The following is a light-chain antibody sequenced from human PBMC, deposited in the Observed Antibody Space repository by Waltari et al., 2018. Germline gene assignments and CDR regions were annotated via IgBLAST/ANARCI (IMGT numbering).Light chain of an antibody. J-gene: IGKJ2*01. Sequence: DIQMTQSPSTLSASVGDRVTITCRAIPSLSSGLALDQQNPGKAPKLLIYDAYSLESRVPSRFSGSGSGTELTLTISSLQPDDFATYYCQQYNSYSEYTFGQGTKLEIK. CDR3: QQYNSYSEYT. V-gene: IGKV1-5*01. CDR2: DAY. CDR1: PSLSSG.